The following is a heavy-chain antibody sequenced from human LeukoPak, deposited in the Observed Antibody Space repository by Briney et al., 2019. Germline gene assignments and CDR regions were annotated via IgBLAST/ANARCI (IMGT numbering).Heavy chain of an antibody. D-gene: IGHD1-26*01. Sequence: SVKVSCKASGGTFSSYAISWVRQAPGQGLEWMGGIIPIFGTANYAQKFRGRVTITTDESTSTAYMELSSLRSEDTAAYYCASHHPVVGATAYFDYWGQGTLVTVSS. CDR2: IIPIFGTA. V-gene: IGHV1-69*05. CDR3: ASHHPVVGATAYFDY. CDR1: GGTFSSYA. J-gene: IGHJ4*02.